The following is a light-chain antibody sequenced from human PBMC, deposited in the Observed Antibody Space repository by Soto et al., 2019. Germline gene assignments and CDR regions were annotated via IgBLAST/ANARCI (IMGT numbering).Light chain of an antibody. CDR2: EAT. V-gene: IGLV2-23*01. J-gene: IGLJ1*01. Sequence: SALTQPTSVSGSPGQSITISCSGTRSDVGSNNLVSWYQHRPGQAPKLLIYEATKRPSGVSNRFSGSRSGNTASLTISGLQSEDEADYYCCSYVSAISYVFGTGTKLTVL. CDR1: RSDVGSNNL. CDR3: CSYVSAISYV.